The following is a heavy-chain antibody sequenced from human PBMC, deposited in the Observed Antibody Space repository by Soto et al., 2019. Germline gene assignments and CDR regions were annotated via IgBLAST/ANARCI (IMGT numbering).Heavy chain of an antibody. Sequence: ASVKVSCKASGGTFSSYAISWVRQAPGQGLEWMGGIIPIFGTANYAQKFQGRVTITADESTSTAYMELSSLRSEDTAVYYCARDRGAIVVVPAADLDYWGQGTLVTVS. CDR2: IIPIFGTA. V-gene: IGHV1-69*13. J-gene: IGHJ4*02. CDR1: GGTFSSYA. CDR3: ARDRGAIVVVPAADLDY. D-gene: IGHD2-2*01.